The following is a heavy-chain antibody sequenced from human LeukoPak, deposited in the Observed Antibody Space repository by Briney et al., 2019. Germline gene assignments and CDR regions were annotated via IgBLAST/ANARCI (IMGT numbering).Heavy chain of an antibody. V-gene: IGHV4-59*01. CDR2: IYYSGST. Sequence: SETLSLTCTVSGGSISSYYWSWIRQPPGKGLEWIGYIYYSGSTNYNPSLKSRVTISVDTSKTQFSLKLSSVTAADTAVYSCARQRRINWFDPWGQGTLVTVSS. J-gene: IGHJ5*02. CDR3: ARQRRINWFDP. CDR1: GGSISSYY.